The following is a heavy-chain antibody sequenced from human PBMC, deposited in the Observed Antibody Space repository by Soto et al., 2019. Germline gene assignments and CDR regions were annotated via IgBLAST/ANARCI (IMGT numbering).Heavy chain of an antibody. CDR3: ARPAPGYCSSTSCPFDY. CDR1: GGTFSSYA. V-gene: IGHV1-69*01. J-gene: IGHJ4*02. D-gene: IGHD2-2*01. CDR2: IIPIFGTA. Sequence: QVQLVQSGAEVKKPGSSVKVSCKASGGTFSSYAISWVRQAPGQGLEWMGGIIPIFGTANYAQKFQGRVTITADESTSTAYMALSSLRSEDTAVYYCARPAPGYCSSTSCPFDYWGQGTLVTVSS.